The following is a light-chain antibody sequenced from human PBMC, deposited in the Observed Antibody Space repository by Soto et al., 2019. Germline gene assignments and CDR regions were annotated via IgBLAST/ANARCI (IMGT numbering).Light chain of an antibody. V-gene: IGKV1-12*01. J-gene: IGKJ4*01. Sequence: IQMTQSPSSGSSSLGDRVTITCGASQGISRWLAWYQQKQGKAPKLLIYAASSLQSGVPSRFSGSVSGTDGTITISSLQTEDCSTYDCQQANSFTLTFGGGTKVDIK. CDR1: QGISRW. CDR3: QQANSFTLT. CDR2: AAS.